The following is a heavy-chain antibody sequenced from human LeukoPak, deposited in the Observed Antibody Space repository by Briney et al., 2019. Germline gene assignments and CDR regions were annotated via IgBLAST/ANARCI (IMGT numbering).Heavy chain of an antibody. CDR2: ISGSGGST. CDR1: GFTFSSYA. D-gene: IGHD2-2*01. Sequence: PGGSLRLSCAASGFTFSSYAMSWVRQAPGKGLEWVSAISGSGGSTYYADSVKGRFTISRDNSKNTLYLQMNSLRAEDTAVYYCASCSTSCYQYGMDVWGQGTTVTVSS. CDR3: ASCSTSCYQYGMDV. V-gene: IGHV3-23*01. J-gene: IGHJ6*02.